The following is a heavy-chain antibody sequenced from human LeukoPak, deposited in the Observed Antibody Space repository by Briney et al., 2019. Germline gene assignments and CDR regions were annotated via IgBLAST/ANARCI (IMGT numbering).Heavy chain of an antibody. CDR1: GGSFSGYY. J-gene: IGHJ4*02. V-gene: IGHV4-34*01. CDR2: INHSGNT. Sequence: SETLSLTCGVYGGSFSGYYWSWIRQPPGKGLEWIGKINHSGNTNYSPSLKSRVTISVDTSKNQFSLKLSSVTAADTAVYFCARVRVSSGSHPWYFDYWGQGTLVTVSS. CDR3: ARVRVSSGSHPWYFDY. D-gene: IGHD3-22*01.